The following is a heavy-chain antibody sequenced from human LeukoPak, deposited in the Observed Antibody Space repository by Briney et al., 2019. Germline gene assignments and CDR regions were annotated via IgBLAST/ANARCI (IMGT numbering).Heavy chain of an antibody. CDR2: IYCSGST. J-gene: IGHJ4*02. D-gene: IGHD6-19*01. V-gene: IGHV4-59*01. CDR3: ARAVSSGLVDY. CDR1: GGSISSYY. Sequence: KTSETLSLTCTVSGGSISSYYWSWIRQPPGKGLEWIGYIYCSGSTNYNPSLKSRVTISVDTSKNQFSLKLSSVTAADTAVYYCARAVSSGLVDYWGQGTLVTVSS.